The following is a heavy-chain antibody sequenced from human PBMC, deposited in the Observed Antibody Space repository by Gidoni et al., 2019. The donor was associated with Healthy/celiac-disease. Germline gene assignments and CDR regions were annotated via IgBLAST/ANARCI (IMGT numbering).Heavy chain of an antibody. CDR2: INAGNGNT. CDR3: ARDPTYYDFWSGYLDY. V-gene: IGHV1-3*01. J-gene: IGHJ4*02. Sequence: QVQLVQSGAEVKKPGASVKVSCKASGYTFTSYAMHWVRQAPGQRLEWMGWINAGNGNTKYSQKFQGRVTITRDTSASTAYMELSSLRSEDTAVYYCARDPTYYDFWSGYLDYWGQGTLVTVSS. CDR1: GYTFTSYA. D-gene: IGHD3-3*01.